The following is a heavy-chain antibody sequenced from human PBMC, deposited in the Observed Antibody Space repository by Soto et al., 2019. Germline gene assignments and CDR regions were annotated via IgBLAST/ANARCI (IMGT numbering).Heavy chain of an antibody. CDR2: IYSGGST. Sequence: EVQLVESGGGLVQPGGSLRLSCAASGFTVSSNYMSWVRQAPGKGLEWVSGIYSGGSTYYADSVKGRFTISRDNSKNKLYLQMNSLRAEDTAVYYCARGEHCSGGSCYWPYDAFDIWGQGTMVTVSS. CDR1: GFTVSSNY. J-gene: IGHJ3*02. V-gene: IGHV3-66*01. D-gene: IGHD2-15*01. CDR3: ARGEHCSGGSCYWPYDAFDI.